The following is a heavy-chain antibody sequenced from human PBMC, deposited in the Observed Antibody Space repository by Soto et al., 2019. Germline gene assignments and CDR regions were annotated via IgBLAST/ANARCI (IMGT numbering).Heavy chain of an antibody. CDR1: GYSFTKYW. D-gene: IGHD2-8*01. V-gene: IGHV5-51*01. J-gene: IGHJ6*02. CDR2: IYPDESDT. Sequence: GESLKISCKGSGYSFTKYWIGWVRQMPGKGLEWMAIIYPDESDTRYSPSFQGQVTISADKSISTAYLQWSSLKASDTAMYYCLCMGFSGCGLMGNYYYGMDVWGQGTTVTVSS. CDR3: LCMGFSGCGLMGNYYYGMDV.